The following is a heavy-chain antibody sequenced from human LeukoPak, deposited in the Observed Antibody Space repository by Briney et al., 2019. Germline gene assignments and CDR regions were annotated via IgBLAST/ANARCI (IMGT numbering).Heavy chain of an antibody. CDR1: GFTFSSYA. V-gene: IGHV3-23*01. J-gene: IGHJ4*02. CDR2: ISGSGGST. Sequence: GGSLRLSCAASGFTFSSYAMSWVRQAPGKGLEWVSAISGSGGSTYYADSEKGRFTISRDNSKSTLYLQMNSLRAEDTAVYYCAKDHSAYYYDSSGPHYFDYWGQGTLVTVSS. D-gene: IGHD3-22*01. CDR3: AKDHSAYYYDSSGPHYFDY.